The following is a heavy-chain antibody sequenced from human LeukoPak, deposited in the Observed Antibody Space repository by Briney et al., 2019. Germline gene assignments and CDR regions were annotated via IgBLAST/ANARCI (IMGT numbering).Heavy chain of an antibody. V-gene: IGHV3-21*01. CDR1: GFTFSSYS. CDR2: ISSSSSYI. CDR3: ARDSRYYYDSSGFDY. J-gene: IGHJ4*02. D-gene: IGHD3-22*01. Sequence: GGSLRLSCAASGFTFSSYSMNWVRQAPGKGLEWVSSISSSSSYIYYADSVKGRFTISRDNSKNTLYLQMNSLRAEDTAVYYCARDSRYYYDSSGFDYWGQGTLVTVSS.